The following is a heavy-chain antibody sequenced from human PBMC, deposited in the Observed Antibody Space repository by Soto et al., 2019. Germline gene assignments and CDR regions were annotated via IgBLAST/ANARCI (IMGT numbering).Heavy chain of an antibody. CDR2: IYYRGST. D-gene: IGHD2-2*01. CDR1: GGSISSYY. Sequence: QVQLQESGPGLVKPSETLSLTCTVSGGSISSYYWSWIRQPPGKGLEWIGYIYYRGSTNYNPSLKSRVTISVDTAKNQCSLVLSSVTAADTAVYYCASDSAQRYGSSTSCSNYYYYYYMDVWGKGTTVTVSS. V-gene: IGHV4-59*08. J-gene: IGHJ6*03. CDR3: ASDSAQRYGSSTSCSNYYYYYYMDV.